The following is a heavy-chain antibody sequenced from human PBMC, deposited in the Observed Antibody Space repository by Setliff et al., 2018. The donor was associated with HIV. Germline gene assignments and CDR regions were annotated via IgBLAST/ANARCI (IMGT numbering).Heavy chain of an antibody. V-gene: IGHV4-38-2*02. CDR1: GYSMSSGYY. J-gene: IGHJ4*02. D-gene: IGHD3-22*01. Sequence: PSETLSLTCGVSGYSMSSGYYWGWIRQPPGKGLEWIGNVYHTGSTYYNPSLKSRVTISVDTSKNQFSLKLSSVIAADTAVYYCARDHKYYYDSSGLDYWGQGTLVTVSS. CDR3: ARDHKYYYDSSGLDY. CDR2: VYHTGST.